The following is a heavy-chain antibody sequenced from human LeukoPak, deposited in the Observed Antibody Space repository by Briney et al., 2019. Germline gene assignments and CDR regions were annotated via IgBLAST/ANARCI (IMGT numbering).Heavy chain of an antibody. D-gene: IGHD2-8*01. CDR2: IYHSGST. CDR1: GGSISSGGYS. J-gene: IGHJ4*02. V-gene: IGHV4-30-2*01. Sequence: TLSLTCAVSGGSISSGGYSWSWIRQPPGKGLEWIGYIYHSGSTYYNPSLKSRVTISVDRSKNQFSLKLSSVTAADTAVYYCARGSRLGYCTNGVCYFDYWGQGTLVTVSS. CDR3: ARGSRLGYCTNGVCYFDY.